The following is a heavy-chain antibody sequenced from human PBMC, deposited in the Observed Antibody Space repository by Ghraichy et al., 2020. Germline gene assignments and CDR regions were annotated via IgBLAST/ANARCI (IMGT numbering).Heavy chain of an antibody. CDR2: ISSISSYL. J-gene: IGHJ3*02. CDR3: ARVLSMDYYDSSGYYYDAFDI. CDR1: GFTFSSYS. Sequence: GGSLRLSCAASGFTFSSYSMNWVRQAPGKGLEWVSSISSISSYLYYADSVKGRFTISRDNAKNSLYLQMNSLRAEDTAVYYCARVLSMDYYDSSGYYYDAFDIWGQGTMVTVPS. D-gene: IGHD3-22*01. V-gene: IGHV3-21*01.